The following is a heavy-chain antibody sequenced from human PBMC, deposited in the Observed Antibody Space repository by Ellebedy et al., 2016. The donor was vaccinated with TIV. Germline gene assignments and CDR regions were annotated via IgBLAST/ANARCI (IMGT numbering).Heavy chain of an antibody. CDR2: IWYDGSNK. J-gene: IGHJ4*02. Sequence: GESLKISXAASGFTFSNYAMSWVRQAPGKGLEWVAVIWYDGSNKYYADSVKGRFTISRDNSKNTLYLQMNSLRAEDTAVYYCARDPSIAARPGLFDYWGQGTLVTVSS. V-gene: IGHV3-33*08. D-gene: IGHD6-6*01. CDR1: GFTFSNYA. CDR3: ARDPSIAARPGLFDY.